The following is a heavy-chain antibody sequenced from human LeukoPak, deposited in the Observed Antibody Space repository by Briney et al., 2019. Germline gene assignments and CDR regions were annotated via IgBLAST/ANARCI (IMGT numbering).Heavy chain of an antibody. Sequence: ASVKVSCKVSGYTLTELSMHWVRQAPGKGLEWMGGFDPEDGETIYAQKFQGRATMTEDTSTDTAYMELSSLRSEDTAVYYCATKQYSYGSSWFDPWGQGTLVTVSS. V-gene: IGHV1-24*01. D-gene: IGHD5-18*01. J-gene: IGHJ5*02. CDR1: GYTLTELS. CDR2: FDPEDGET. CDR3: ATKQYSYGSSWFDP.